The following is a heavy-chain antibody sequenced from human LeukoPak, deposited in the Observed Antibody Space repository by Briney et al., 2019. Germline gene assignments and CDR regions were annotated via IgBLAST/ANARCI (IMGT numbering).Heavy chain of an antibody. CDR2: ISGSGGIT. CDR1: GFTFSAYA. V-gene: IGHV3-23*01. J-gene: IGHJ5*02. Sequence: PGGSLRFSCAASGFTFSAYAISWVRQAPGKGLEWVSAISGSGGITYYADSVKGRFTVSRGNSKNTLYLQMNSLRAEDTAVYYCAKHDPRRVVITNWFDPWGQGTLVTVSS. CDR3: AKHDPRRVVITNWFDP. D-gene: IGHD3-22*01.